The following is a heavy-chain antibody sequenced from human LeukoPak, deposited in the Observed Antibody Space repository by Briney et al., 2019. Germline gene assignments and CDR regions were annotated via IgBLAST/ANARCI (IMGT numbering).Heavy chain of an antibody. CDR1: GYTFTSYF. V-gene: IGHV1-46*01. CDR3: ARDSLKRTNPLFDY. D-gene: IGHD1-14*01. Sequence: GASVKVSCKASGYTFTSYFMHWVRQAPGQGLEWMGIINPSGGSTSYAQKFQGRVTMTTDTSTSTAYMELRSLRSDDTAVYYCARDSLKRTNPLFDYWGQGTLVTVSS. J-gene: IGHJ4*02. CDR2: INPSGGST.